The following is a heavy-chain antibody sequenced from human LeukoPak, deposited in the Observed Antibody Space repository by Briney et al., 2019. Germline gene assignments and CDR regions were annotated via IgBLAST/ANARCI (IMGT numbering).Heavy chain of an antibody. CDR3: VRVFTARSGGYDAFDI. CDR1: GFTFSSYD. CDR2: IDTAGDT. Sequence: GGSLRLSCAASGFTFSSYDMHWVRQATGKGLEWVSAIDTAGDTYYPGSVKGRFTISRENAKNSLYLQMNSLRAGDTAVYYCVRVFTARSGGYDAFDIWGQGTMVTVSS. J-gene: IGHJ3*02. V-gene: IGHV3-13*01. D-gene: IGHD6-25*01.